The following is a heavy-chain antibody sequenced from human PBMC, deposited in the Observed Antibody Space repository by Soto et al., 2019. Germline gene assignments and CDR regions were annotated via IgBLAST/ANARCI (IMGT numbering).Heavy chain of an antibody. CDR3: ARGYSGSYSTNGWFDP. CDR1: GYTFTSYG. D-gene: IGHD1-26*01. V-gene: IGHV1-8*02. CDR2: MNPNSGNT. J-gene: IGHJ5*02. Sequence: ASVKVSCKASGYTFTSYGINWVRQATGQGLEWMGWMNPNSGNTGYAQKFQGRVTMTRNTSISTAYMELSSLRSEDTAVYYCARGYSGSYSTNGWFDPWGQGTLVTVSS.